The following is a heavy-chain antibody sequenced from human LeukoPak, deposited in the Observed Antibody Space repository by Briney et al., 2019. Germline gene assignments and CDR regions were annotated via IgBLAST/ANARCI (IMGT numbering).Heavy chain of an antibody. Sequence: PSGTLSLTCAASGGSISSSNWWSWVRQPPGKGLEWIGEIYHSGSTNYNPSLKSRVTISVDKSKNQFSLKLSSVTAADTAVYYCARGRMVAATPLDYWGQGTLVTVSS. CDR2: IYHSGST. CDR3: ARGRMVAATPLDY. D-gene: IGHD2-15*01. CDR1: GGSISSSNW. V-gene: IGHV4-4*02. J-gene: IGHJ4*02.